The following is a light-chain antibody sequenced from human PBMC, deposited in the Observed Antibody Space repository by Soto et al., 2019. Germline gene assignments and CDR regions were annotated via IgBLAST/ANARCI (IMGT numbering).Light chain of an antibody. CDR3: MQALQTPRLT. V-gene: IGKV2-28*01. Sequence: DIVMTQSPRSLPVTXGEPASISCRSSQSLLHSNGYNYLDWYLQKPRQSAQLLIYLGSSRASGVPDRFSGSGSGTDFTLNISRVEAEDVGVYYCMQALQTPRLTFGGGNKVEIK. CDR2: LGS. CDR1: QSLLHSNGYNY. J-gene: IGKJ4*01.